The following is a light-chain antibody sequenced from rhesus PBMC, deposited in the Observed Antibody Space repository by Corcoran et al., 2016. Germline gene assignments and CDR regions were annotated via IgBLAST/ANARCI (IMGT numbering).Light chain of an antibody. J-gene: IGKJ2*01. CDR1: QSVGSY. CDR3: QQYNDLLYS. CDR2: SAY. V-gene: IGKV3-40*01. Sequence: EIVMTQSPATLSLSPGETATLSCRASQSVGSYLARYQQKPGQAPKLLVHSAYFRATGIPDRFSGRGSRTDFTLTSSSLEPEDVGVYYCQQYNDLLYSFGQGTKVEIK.